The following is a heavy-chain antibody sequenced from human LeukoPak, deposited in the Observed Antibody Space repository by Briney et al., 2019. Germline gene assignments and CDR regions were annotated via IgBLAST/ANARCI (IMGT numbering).Heavy chain of an antibody. CDR1: GGSISSYY. CDR2: IYTSGST. V-gene: IGHV4-4*07. J-gene: IGHJ4*02. CDR3: ARGPTFFGVAYCDY. Sequence: SETLSLTCTVSGGSISSYYWSWIRRPAGKGLEWIGRIYTSGSTNYNPSLKSRVTMSVDTSKNQFSLKLSSVTAADTAVYYCARGPTFFGVAYCDYWGQGTLVTVSS. D-gene: IGHD3-3*01.